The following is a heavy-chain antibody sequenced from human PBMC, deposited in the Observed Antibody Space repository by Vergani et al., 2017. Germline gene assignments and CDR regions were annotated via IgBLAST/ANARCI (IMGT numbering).Heavy chain of an antibody. CDR3: ARGDGTGMRVPTDPRPGYYYYMDV. CDR2: IIPIFGTA. Sequence: QVQLVQSGAEVKKPGSSVKVSCKASGGTFSSYAISWVRQAPGQGLEWMGGIIPIFGTANYAQKFQGRVTITADESTSTAYMELSSLRSEDTAVYYCARGDGTGMRVPTDPRPGYYYYMDVWGKGTTVTVSS. CDR1: GGTFSSYA. V-gene: IGHV1-69*01. J-gene: IGHJ6*03. D-gene: IGHD1-1*01.